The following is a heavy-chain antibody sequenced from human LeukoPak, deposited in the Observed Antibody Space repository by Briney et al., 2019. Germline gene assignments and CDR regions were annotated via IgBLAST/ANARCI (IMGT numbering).Heavy chain of an antibody. CDR3: GKTDIYFNPIDY. J-gene: IGHJ4*02. CDR1: GVSISSCEW. CDR2: IHRDGRT. D-gene: IGHD3-9*01. V-gene: IGHV4-4*02. Sequence: PSGTLSLPYAVSGVSISSCEWWVWIRQPPGQGLEWIGEIHRDGRTRYNPSLKSRVTMSIDYSKNQFSLKVSSVTAADTAIYYCGKTDIYFNPIDYWGPGSLVTVSS.